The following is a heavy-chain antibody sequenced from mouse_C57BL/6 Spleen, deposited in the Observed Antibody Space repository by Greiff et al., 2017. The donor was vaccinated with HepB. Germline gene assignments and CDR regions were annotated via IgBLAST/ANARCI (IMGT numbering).Heavy chain of an antibody. CDR2: IWSDGST. CDR3: ARHDGSSSYAMDY. V-gene: IGHV2-6-1*01. J-gene: IGHJ4*01. CDR1: GFSLTSYG. Sequence: VQVVESGPGLVAPSQSLSITCTVSGFSLTSYGVHWVRQPPGKGLEWLVVIWSDGSTTYNSALKSRLSISKDNSKSQVFLKMNSLQTDDTAMYYCARHDGSSSYAMDYWGQGTSVTVSS. D-gene: IGHD1-1*01.